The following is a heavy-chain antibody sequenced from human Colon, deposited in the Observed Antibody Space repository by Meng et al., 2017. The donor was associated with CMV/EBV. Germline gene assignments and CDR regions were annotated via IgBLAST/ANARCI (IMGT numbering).Heavy chain of an antibody. CDR3: ITDDTGHDWGY. J-gene: IGHJ4*02. CDR2: ISASGATT. D-gene: IGHD5-12*01. CDR1: GFIFNNYA. V-gene: IGHV3-23*01. Sequence: ECWGGLRQGGGSLGFSCAACGFIFNNYALAWVRQAPGKGLEWVSSISASGATTYYADSVRGRFTISRDNSRDTVYLQMTSLRAEDTAVYFCITDDTGHDWGYWGRGTLVTVSS.